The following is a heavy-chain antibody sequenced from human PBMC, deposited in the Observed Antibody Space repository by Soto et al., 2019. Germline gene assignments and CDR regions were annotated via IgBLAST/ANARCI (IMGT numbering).Heavy chain of an antibody. CDR2: ISYDGSNK. D-gene: IGHD6-19*01. V-gene: IGHV3-30*18. CDR1: GFTFSSYG. Sequence: QVQLVESGGGVVQPGRSLRLSCAASGFTFSSYGMHWVRQAPGKGLEWVAVISYDGSNKYYADSVKGRFTISRDNSKNTLYLQMSSLRAEDTAVYYCAKDRRSGYSSGWYHTGVFDYWGQGTLVTVSS. CDR3: AKDRRSGYSSGWYHTGVFDY. J-gene: IGHJ4*02.